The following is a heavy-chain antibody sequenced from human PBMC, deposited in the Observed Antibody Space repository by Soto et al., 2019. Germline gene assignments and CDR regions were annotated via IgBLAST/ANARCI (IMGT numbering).Heavy chain of an antibody. J-gene: IGHJ4*02. CDR2: INHSGST. D-gene: IGHD6-6*01. Sequence: SETLSLTCAVYGGSFSGYYWSWIRQPPGKGLEWIGEINHSGSTNYNPSLKSRVTISVDTSKNQFSLKLSSVTAADTAVYYCARGVRVSAARPYYFDYWGQGTLVTVSS. CDR3: ARGVRVSAARPYYFDY. CDR1: GGSFSGYY. V-gene: IGHV4-34*01.